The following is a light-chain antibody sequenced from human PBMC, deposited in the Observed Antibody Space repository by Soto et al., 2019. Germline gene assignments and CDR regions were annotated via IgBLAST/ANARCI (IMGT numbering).Light chain of an antibody. CDR3: QQRSNWPPT. J-gene: IGKJ1*01. CDR1: QSVSNNY. Sequence: ESVLTQSPGTVSLSPGETATLSCRASQSVSNNYLAWYQQKPGQAPRLLIYGASNRATGIPARFSGSGSGTDFTLTISSLEPEDFAVYYCQQRSNWPPTFGQGTKVDIK. CDR2: GAS. V-gene: IGKV3-11*01.